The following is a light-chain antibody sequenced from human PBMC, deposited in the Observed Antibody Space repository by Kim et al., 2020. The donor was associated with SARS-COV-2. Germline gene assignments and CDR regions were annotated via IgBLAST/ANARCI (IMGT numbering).Light chain of an antibody. J-gene: IGKJ2*01. CDR3: QQRRTWPHT. CDR1: QYIDNW. CDR2: DAY. Sequence: EIVLTQSPATLSLSPGERATLPCRARQYIDNWLAWYQQKPGQVPRLLIYDAYHRATGIPARFRGSGSGTDFTLTISSLAPEDFAVYYCQQRRTWPHTFGQGTKLE. V-gene: IGKV3-11*01.